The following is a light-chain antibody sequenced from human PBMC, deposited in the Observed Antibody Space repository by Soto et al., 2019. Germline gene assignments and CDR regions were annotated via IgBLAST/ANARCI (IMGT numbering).Light chain of an antibody. Sequence: EIVLTKSPATPFLSPGERGTLSWRARERVSRVLAWYQQNPGAAPRLLISRASNRATGIHARLRGRGCGTNFTLTISSLGPEDFAVYYCQQRSNWLTFGGGTKV. CDR3: QQRSNWLT. V-gene: IGKV3-11*01. CDR1: ERVSRV. J-gene: IGKJ4*01. CDR2: RAS.